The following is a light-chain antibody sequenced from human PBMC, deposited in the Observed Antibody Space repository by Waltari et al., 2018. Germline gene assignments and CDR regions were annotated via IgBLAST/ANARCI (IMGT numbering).Light chain of an antibody. CDR3: CSYAGSAVSV. CDR2: DVN. CDR1: SREMRKYNL. J-gene: IGLJ3*02. V-gene: IGLV2-23*02. Sequence: QSALTQTPTVSGSPGQSITLPCIGASREMRKYNLVSWYQQHPGKAPTPIIYDVNKRPSGVSNRFSGSKSGNTAFLTISGLQTADEADYYCCSYAGSAVSVFGGGTKLTVL.